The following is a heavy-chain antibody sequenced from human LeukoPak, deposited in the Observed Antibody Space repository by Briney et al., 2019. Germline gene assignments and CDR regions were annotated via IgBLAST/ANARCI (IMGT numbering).Heavy chain of an antibody. CDR3: ARQDSSSWYWYFDL. CDR1: GGSISSSSYY. Sequence: SETLSLTCTVSGGSISSSSYYWGWIRQPPGKGLEWIGSIYYSGSTYYNPSLKSRVTISLDMSKNQFSLKLSSVTAADTAVYYCARQDSSSWYWYFDLWGRGTLVTVSS. J-gene: IGHJ2*01. CDR2: IYYSGST. D-gene: IGHD6-13*01. V-gene: IGHV4-39*01.